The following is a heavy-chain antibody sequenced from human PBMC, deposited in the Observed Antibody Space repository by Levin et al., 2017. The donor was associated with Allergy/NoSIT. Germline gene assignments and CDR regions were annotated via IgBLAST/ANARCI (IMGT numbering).Heavy chain of an antibody. CDR1: GGSFSGYY. Sequence: SQTLSLTCAVYGGSFSGYYWSWIHQPPGKGLEWIGEINHSGSTNYTPSLKSRVTIPVDTSKNQFSLKLSSVTAADTAVYYCARGNVVRFWEWLERGGDDFDIWGQGTMVTVSS. D-gene: IGHD3-3*01. V-gene: IGHV4-34*01. CDR3: ARGNVVRFWEWLERGGDDFDI. J-gene: IGHJ3*02. CDR2: INHSGST.